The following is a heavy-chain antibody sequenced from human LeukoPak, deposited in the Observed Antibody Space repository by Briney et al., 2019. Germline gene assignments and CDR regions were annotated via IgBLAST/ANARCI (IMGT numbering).Heavy chain of an antibody. Sequence: ASVKVSCKASGYTFASYDINWLRQVAGQGLEWMGWVNPNSGKTGYAQKFQGRVTMTSNSSKNTAYVELSSLTSEDTAVYYCARERTVKSFDTWGQGATVTVSS. V-gene: IGHV1-8*01. CDR3: ARERTVKSFDT. J-gene: IGHJ3*02. CDR1: GYTFASYD. CDR2: VNPNSGKT. D-gene: IGHD1/OR15-1a*01.